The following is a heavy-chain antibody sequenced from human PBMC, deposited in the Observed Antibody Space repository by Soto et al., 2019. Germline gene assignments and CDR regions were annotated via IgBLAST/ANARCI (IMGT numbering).Heavy chain of an antibody. CDR3: ARASPDYYDSSLRFDY. Sequence: AASVKVSCKVSGYTLTELSMHWVRQAPGKGLEWMGGFDPEDGETIYAQKFQGRVTMTEDTSTDTAYMELSSLRSEDTAVYYCARASPDYYDSSLRFDYWGQGTLVTVSS. D-gene: IGHD3-22*01. J-gene: IGHJ4*02. CDR1: GYTLTELS. CDR2: FDPEDGET. V-gene: IGHV1-24*01.